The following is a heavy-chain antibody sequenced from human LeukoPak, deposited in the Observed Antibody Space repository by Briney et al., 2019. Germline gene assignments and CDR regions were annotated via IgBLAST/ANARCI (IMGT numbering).Heavy chain of an antibody. CDR1: GGSISSSSYY. V-gene: IGHV4-39*07. Sequence: PSETLSLTCTVSGGSISSSSYYWGWIRQPPGKGLEWIGSIYYSGSTYYNPSLKSRVTISVDTSKNQFSLKLSSVTAADTAVYYCARDRLQLQSWGRGTLVTVSS. J-gene: IGHJ5*02. CDR2: IYYSGST. CDR3: ARDRLQLQS. D-gene: IGHD5-24*01.